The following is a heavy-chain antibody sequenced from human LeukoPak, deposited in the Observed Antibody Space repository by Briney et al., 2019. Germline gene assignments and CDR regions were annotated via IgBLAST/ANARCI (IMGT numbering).Heavy chain of an antibody. CDR3: TTEID. V-gene: IGHV3-15*01. J-gene: IGHJ4*02. CDR1: GFTFSNAW. CDR2: IKSKTDGGTT. Sequence: GGSLRLSCAASGFTFSNAWMRWVRQAPGKGLEWVARIKSKTDGGTTEYAAPVKGRFTISGDDSKNTLYLQMNSLKTEDTAVYYCTTEIDWGQGTLVTVSS.